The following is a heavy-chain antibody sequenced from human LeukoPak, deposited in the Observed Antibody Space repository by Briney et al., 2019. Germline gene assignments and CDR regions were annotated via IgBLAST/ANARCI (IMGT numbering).Heavy chain of an antibody. CDR3: ARENGGNSVSNWFDP. V-gene: IGHV4-59*01. Sequence: SGTLSLTCTVSGGSIRSYYWSWIRQPPGKGLEWIGYIYYSGSTNHNPSLKSRVTISVDTSKNQFSLKLSSVTAADTAVYYCARENGGNSVSNWFDPWGQGTLVTVSS. D-gene: IGHD4-23*01. J-gene: IGHJ5*02. CDR1: GGSIRSYY. CDR2: IYYSGST.